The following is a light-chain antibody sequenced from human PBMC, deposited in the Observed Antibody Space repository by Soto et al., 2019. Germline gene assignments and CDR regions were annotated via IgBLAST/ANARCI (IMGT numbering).Light chain of an antibody. J-gene: IGKJ1*01. CDR1: QSVSSNY. V-gene: IGKV3-20*01. CDR3: QQYGSSPRT. CDR2: GAS. Sequence: EIVLTQSPGILSLSPGERATLSCMASQSVSSNYFALYQQKPGHAPRFLIYGASSRATGIPDRFSGSGSGTDFTLTITRLEPEDFAVYYCQQYGSSPRTFGQGTKVAIK.